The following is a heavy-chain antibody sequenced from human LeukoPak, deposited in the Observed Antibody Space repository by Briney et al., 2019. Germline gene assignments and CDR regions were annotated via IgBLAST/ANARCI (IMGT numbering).Heavy chain of an antibody. CDR2: INPNSGGT. J-gene: IGHJ4*02. Sequence: ASVKVSCKASGYTFTDHYIHWVRQAPGQGLERMGWINPNSGGTNYAQKFQGRVTMTRDTSISTAYMELSRLRSDDTAVYYCARDPSDAALDYWGQGTLVTVSS. CDR3: ARDPSDAALDY. D-gene: IGHD2-15*01. CDR1: GYTFTDHY. V-gene: IGHV1-2*02.